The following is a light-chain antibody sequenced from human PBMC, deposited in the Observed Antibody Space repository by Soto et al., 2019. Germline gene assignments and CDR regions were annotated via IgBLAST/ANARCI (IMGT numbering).Light chain of an antibody. Sequence: QPVLTQSPSASASLGASVKLTCTLSSGHSNYAIAWHQQQSEKGPRYLMKLNSDGSHSKGDGIPDRFSGSSSGAERYLTISRLQSEDQADYYSQTWGSGIVVFGRGTKLTLL. CDR2: LNSDGSH. J-gene: IGLJ2*01. CDR1: SGHSNYA. V-gene: IGLV4-69*01. CDR3: QTWGSGIVV.